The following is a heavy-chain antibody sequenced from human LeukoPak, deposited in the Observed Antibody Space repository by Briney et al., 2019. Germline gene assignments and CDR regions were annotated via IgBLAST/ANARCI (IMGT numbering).Heavy chain of an antibody. D-gene: IGHD7-27*01. V-gene: IGHV4-30-2*01. CDR2: IYHSGST. CDR1: GGSISSGGYS. J-gene: IGHJ4*02. CDR3: ARREALWGYFDY. Sequence: SQTLSLTCAVSGGSISSGGYSWSWIRQPPGKGLEWIGYIYHSGSTYYNPSLKSRVTISVDTSKNQFSLKLSSVTAADTAVYYCARREALWGYFDYWGQGTLVTVSS.